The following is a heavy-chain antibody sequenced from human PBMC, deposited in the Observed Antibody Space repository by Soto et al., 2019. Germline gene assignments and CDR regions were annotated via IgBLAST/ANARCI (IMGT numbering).Heavy chain of an antibody. V-gene: IGHV3-23*01. Sequence: EVQLLESGGGLVQPGGSLRLSCAASGFTFSSYAMRWVRQAPVKGLEWVSAISGSGGSTYYADSVKGRFTISRDNSKNTLYLQMNSLRAEDTAVYYCARRGSGSYCDAWGQGTLVTVSS. CDR3: ARRGSGSYCDA. J-gene: IGHJ5*02. D-gene: IGHD1-26*01. CDR1: GFTFSSYA. CDR2: ISGSGGST.